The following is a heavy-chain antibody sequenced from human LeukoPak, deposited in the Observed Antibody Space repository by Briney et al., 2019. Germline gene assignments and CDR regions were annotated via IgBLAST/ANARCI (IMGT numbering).Heavy chain of an antibody. CDR3: AKGLAAAYDP. J-gene: IGHJ5*02. CDR1: GFTFSSYA. Sequence: GGSLRLSCAASGFTFSSYAMSWVRQAPGKGLEWVSTITGSGGSKYYADSVKGRFTISRDNSKNTLYLQMNSLRADDTAVYYCAKGLAAAYDPWGQGTLVTVSS. D-gene: IGHD6-13*01. V-gene: IGHV3-23*01. CDR2: ITGSGGSK.